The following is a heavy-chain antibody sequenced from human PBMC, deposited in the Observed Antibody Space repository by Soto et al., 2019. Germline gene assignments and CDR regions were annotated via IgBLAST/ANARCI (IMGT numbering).Heavy chain of an antibody. J-gene: IGHJ4*02. CDR3: ARITLYSSGWYHFDY. CDR1: GFTFSSYG. D-gene: IGHD6-19*01. V-gene: IGHV3-33*01. Sequence: QVQPVESGGGVVQPGRSLRLSCAASGFTFSSYGMHWVRQAPGKGLEWVAVIWYDGSNKYYADSVKGRFTISRDNSKNTLERQMNSLRGEDTAVYYGARITLYSSGWYHFDYWGQGTLVTVSS. CDR2: IWYDGSNK.